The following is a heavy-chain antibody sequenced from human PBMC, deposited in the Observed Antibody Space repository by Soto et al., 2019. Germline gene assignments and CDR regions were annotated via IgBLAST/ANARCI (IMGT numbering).Heavy chain of an antibody. J-gene: IGHJ3*02. CDR2: INHSGST. V-gene: IGHV4-34*01. D-gene: IGHD3-9*01. CDR1: GGSFSGYY. Sequence: PSETLYLTCAVYGGSFSGYYWSWIRQPPGKGLEWIGEINHSGSTNYNPSLKSRVTISVDTSKNQFSLKLSSVTAADTAVYYCARVRNDILTGYSVRAFDIWGQGTMVTVSS. CDR3: ARVRNDILTGYSVRAFDI.